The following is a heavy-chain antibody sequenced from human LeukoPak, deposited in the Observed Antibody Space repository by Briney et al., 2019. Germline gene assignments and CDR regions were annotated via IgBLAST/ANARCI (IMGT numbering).Heavy chain of an antibody. CDR2: IIPILGIA. V-gene: IGHV1-69*02. J-gene: IGHJ4*02. CDR3: ARGSYSSGWYADY. Sequence: SVKVSCRASGGTFSSYTISWVRQAPGQGLEWMGRIIPILGIANYAQKFQGRVTITADKSTITAYMELSSLRSEDTAVYYCARGSYSSGWYADYWGQGTLVTVSS. CDR1: GGTFSSYT. D-gene: IGHD6-19*01.